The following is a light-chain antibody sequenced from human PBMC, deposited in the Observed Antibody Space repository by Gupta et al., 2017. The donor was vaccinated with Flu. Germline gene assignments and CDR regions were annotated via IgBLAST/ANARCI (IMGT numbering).Light chain of an antibody. J-gene: IGLJ3*02. V-gene: IGLV1-40*01. Sequence: QSVLTQPPSVSAAPGQRVTISCSGSSSNIGAGYDVHWYQQLPGTAPKLLIYGTSNRPSGVPDRFSGSKSGSSASLAITERQAEDEADYYCQSYDSSLSGSRVFGGGTKLTVL. CDR2: GTS. CDR1: SSNIGAGYD. CDR3: QSYDSSLSGSRV.